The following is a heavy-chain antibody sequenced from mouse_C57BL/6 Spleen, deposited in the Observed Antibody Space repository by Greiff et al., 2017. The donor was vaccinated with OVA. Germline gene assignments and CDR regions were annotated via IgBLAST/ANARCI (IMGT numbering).Heavy chain of an antibody. J-gene: IGHJ4*01. V-gene: IGHV1-82*01. CDR1: GYAFSSSW. CDR3: ARSDDYHYAMDY. CDR2: IYPGDGDT. Sequence: QVTLKVSGPELVKPGASVKISCKASGYAFSSSWMNWVKQRPGKGLEWIGRIYPGDGDTNYNGKFKGKATLTADKSSSTAYMQLSSLTSEDSAVYVCARSDDYHYAMDYWGQGTSVTVSS. D-gene: IGHD2-4*01.